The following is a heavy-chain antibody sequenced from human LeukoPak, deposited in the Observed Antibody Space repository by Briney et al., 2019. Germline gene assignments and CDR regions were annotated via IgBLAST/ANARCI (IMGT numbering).Heavy chain of an antibody. J-gene: IGHJ6*03. CDR3: ARAGIVGLYYYYMDV. D-gene: IGHD2-21*01. CDR1: GFTFSSHG. V-gene: IGHV3-33*01. CDR2: IWYDGSNK. Sequence: GGSLRLSCAASGFTFSSHGMHWVRQAPGKGLEWVALIWYDGSNKYYGGSVKGRFTISRDNSKNTLYLKVNSLRAEDTAVYYCARAGIVGLYYYYMDVWGKGTTVTVSS.